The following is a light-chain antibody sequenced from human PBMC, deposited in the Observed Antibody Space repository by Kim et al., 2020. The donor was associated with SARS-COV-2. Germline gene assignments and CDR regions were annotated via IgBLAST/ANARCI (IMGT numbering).Light chain of an antibody. Sequence: SPVDTATLPCRPLQRVGRFLAWHQPSPGQVPRLLISNASNRATGVQARYSGSGSGTDFALTINNQEPEDFTVYYSQQRSDWPLTFGGGTKVDIK. J-gene: IGKJ4*01. CDR2: NAS. CDR1: QRVGRF. CDR3: QQRSDWPLT. V-gene: IGKV3-11*01.